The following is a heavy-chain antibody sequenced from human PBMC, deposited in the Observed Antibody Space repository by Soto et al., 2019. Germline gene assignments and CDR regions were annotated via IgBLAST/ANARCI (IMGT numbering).Heavy chain of an antibody. D-gene: IGHD3-10*01. CDR1: GGTFSTYT. CDR2: IIPFHGVT. V-gene: IGHV1-69*08. Sequence: QVQWVQSGAEVKKPGSSVKVSCKASGGTFSTYTINWVRQAPGQGLEWMGRIIPFHGVTNYAQKFQARVTITADKSTSTAYMELSGLRFEDTAMYYCTRDWEITVSTWSFGGFWGRGTLVTVSS. CDR3: TRDWEITVSTWSFGGF. J-gene: IGHJ4*02.